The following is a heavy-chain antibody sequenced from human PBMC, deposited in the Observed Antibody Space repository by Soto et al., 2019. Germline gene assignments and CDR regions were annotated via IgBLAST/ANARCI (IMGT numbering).Heavy chain of an antibody. Sequence: TSETLSLTCTVSGGSISSSSYYWGWLRQPPGKGLEWIGSIYYSGSTYYNPSLKSRVTISVDTSKNQFSLKLSSVTAADTAVYYCARHTPAISISDHWGQGTLVTVSS. D-gene: IGHD2-15*01. V-gene: IGHV4-39*01. J-gene: IGHJ4*02. CDR2: IYYSGST. CDR1: GGSISSSSYY. CDR3: ARHTPAISISDH.